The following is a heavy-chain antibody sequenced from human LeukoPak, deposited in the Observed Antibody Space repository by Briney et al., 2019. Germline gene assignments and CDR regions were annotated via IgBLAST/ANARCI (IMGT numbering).Heavy chain of an antibody. V-gene: IGHV3-7*01. CDR2: INQYGSDK. D-gene: IGHD6-19*01. CDR1: GFTFSSYW. Sequence: PGGSLRLSCAASGFTFSSYWMSWVRQAPGKGLEWVANINQYGSDKYYVDSVKGRFTISRDNAKNSLYLQMNSLRTDDTAVYYCARAVAGRCFDHWGQGTLVTVSS. CDR3: ARAVAGRCFDH. J-gene: IGHJ4*02.